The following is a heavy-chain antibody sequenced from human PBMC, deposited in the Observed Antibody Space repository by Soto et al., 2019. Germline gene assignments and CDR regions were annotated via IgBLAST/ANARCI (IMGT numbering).Heavy chain of an antibody. Sequence: ETLYCTSVVSGGRVIAQKWSWIRQFPGQGLQWIAYTSYTGNTNYNPSLQSRVTISLDTSKNQLSLKLTSMTAADTAVYYCARDMNATFALDIDAWGQ. CDR1: GGRVIAQK. CDR3: ARDMNATFALDIDA. J-gene: IGHJ5*02. V-gene: IGHV4-59*02. D-gene: IGHD2-21*01. CDR2: TSYTGNT.